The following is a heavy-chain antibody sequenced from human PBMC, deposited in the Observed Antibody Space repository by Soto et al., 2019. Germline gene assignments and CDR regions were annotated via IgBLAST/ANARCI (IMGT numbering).Heavy chain of an antibody. CDR1: GFTVSTKY. Sequence: EVQLVESGGGLVQPGGSLRLSCAASGFTVSTKYMSWVRQAPGKGLEWVSVIYSGGSTFYADSVRGSFTISRDNSKNTVNLQMKSLRAEDTAVYYCARDPWAADYWGQGTLVTVSA. CDR2: IYSGGST. J-gene: IGHJ4*02. D-gene: IGHD3-16*01. CDR3: ARDPWAADY. V-gene: IGHV3-66*01.